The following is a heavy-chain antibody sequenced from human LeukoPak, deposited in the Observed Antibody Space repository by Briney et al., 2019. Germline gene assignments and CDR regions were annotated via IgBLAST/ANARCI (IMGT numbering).Heavy chain of an antibody. V-gene: IGHV3-23*01. J-gene: IGHJ4*02. CDR3: ARDRGKYYYDSSGYSDY. CDR1: GFTFSSYA. CDR2: ISSSGGST. Sequence: GGSLRLSCAASGFTFSSYATSWVRQAPGKGLEWVSAISSSGGSTYYTDSVKGRFTISRDNAKNSLYLQMNSLRAEDTAVYYCARDRGKYYYDSSGYSDYWGQGTLVTVSS. D-gene: IGHD3-22*01.